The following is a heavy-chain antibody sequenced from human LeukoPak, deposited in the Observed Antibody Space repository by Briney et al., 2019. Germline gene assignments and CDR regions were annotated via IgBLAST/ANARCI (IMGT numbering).Heavy chain of an antibody. J-gene: IGHJ6*02. Sequence: AASVTVSFKASGYTFTGYYMHWVRQAPGQGLEWMGWINPNSGGTNYAQKFQGRVTMTRDTSISTAYMELSRLRSDDTAVYYCARDQGSGWTYGMDVWGQGTTVTVSS. CDR1: GYTFTGYY. D-gene: IGHD6-19*01. CDR3: ARDQGSGWTYGMDV. V-gene: IGHV1-2*02. CDR2: INPNSGGT.